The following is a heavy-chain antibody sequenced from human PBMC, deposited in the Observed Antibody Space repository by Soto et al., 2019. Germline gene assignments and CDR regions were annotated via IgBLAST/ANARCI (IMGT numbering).Heavy chain of an antibody. CDR3: PRPSSPADYSSSWYVPLGMDV. CDR2: INPNSGGT. V-gene: IGHV1-2*04. D-gene: IGHD6-13*01. CDR1: GYTFTGYY. J-gene: IGHJ6*02. Sequence: ASVKVSCKASGYTFTGYYMHWVRQAPGQGLEWMGWINPNSGGTNYAQKFQGWVTMTRDTSISTAYMELSRLRSDDTAVYYCPRPSSPADYSSSWYVPLGMDVWGQGTTVTVSS.